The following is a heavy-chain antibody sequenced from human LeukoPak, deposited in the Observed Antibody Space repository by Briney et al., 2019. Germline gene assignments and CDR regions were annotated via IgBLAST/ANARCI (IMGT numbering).Heavy chain of an antibody. CDR2: FDPENGET. Sequence: ASVKVSCKASGYTFPSYFMHWVRQAPGKGLEWMGGFDPENGETIYAQKFQGRVTMTEDTSTDTAYMELSSLRSEDTAVYYCATFYYDSSGQFNWFDPWGQGTLVTVSS. CDR1: GYTFPSYF. CDR3: ATFYYDSSGQFNWFDP. J-gene: IGHJ5*02. V-gene: IGHV1-24*01. D-gene: IGHD3-22*01.